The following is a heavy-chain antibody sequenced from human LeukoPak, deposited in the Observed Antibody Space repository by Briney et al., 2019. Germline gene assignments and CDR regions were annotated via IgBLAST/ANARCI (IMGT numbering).Heavy chain of an antibody. V-gene: IGHV1-2*02. CDR3: ARDLWFGELPNNEFDY. D-gene: IGHD3-10*01. Sequence: GASVKVSCKASGYTFTGYYMHWVRQAPGQGLEWMGWINPNSGGTNYAQKFQGRVTMTRDTSISTAYMELSRLRSDDTAVYYCARDLWFGELPNNEFDYWGQGTLVTVSS. J-gene: IGHJ4*02. CDR2: INPNSGGT. CDR1: GYTFTGYY.